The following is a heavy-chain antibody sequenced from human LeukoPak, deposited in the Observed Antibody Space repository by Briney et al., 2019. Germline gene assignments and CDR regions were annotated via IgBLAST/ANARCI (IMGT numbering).Heavy chain of an antibody. D-gene: IGHD2-15*01. V-gene: IGHV1-69*05. CDR3: ARDMYHHRTTPEAFDI. Sequence: ASVKVSCKASGGTFGSYAISWVRQAPGQGLEWMGGIIPIFGTANYAQKFQGRVTITTDESTSTAYMELSSLRSEDTAVYYCARDMYHHRTTPEAFDIWGRGTMVTVSS. CDR2: IIPIFGTA. CDR1: GGTFGSYA. J-gene: IGHJ3*02.